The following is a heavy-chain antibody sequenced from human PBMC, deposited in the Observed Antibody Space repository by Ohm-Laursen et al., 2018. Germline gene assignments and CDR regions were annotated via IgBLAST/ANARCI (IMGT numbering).Heavy chain of an antibody. Sequence: SLRLSCTASGFTFSSYAMSWVRQAPGKGLEWVGRTRNKANSYTTEYAASVKGRFTISRDDSKNSLYLQMNSLKTEDTAVYYCARGTPFDYWGQGTLVTVSS. J-gene: IGHJ4*02. CDR1: GFTFSSYA. V-gene: IGHV3-72*01. CDR2: TRNKANSYTT. CDR3: ARGTPFDY. D-gene: IGHD3-10*01.